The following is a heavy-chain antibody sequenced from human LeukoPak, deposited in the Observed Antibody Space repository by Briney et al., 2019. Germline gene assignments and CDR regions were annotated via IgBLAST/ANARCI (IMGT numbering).Heavy chain of an antibody. CDR1: GYTFTKYY. J-gene: IGHJ4*02. CDR3: ARDPKDDISGYYYFDY. V-gene: IGHV1-46*01. D-gene: IGHD3-22*01. Sequence: GASVKVSCKASGYTFTKYYIHWVRQAPGQGLEWMGIINPRGGSTIYSQKFQGRVAMTRDMSTSTVYMELSSLRSEDTALYYCARDPKDDISGYYYFDYWGQGTLVTVSS. CDR2: INPRGGST.